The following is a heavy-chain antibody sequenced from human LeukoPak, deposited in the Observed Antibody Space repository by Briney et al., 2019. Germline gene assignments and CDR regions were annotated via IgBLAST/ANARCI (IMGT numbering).Heavy chain of an antibody. J-gene: IGHJ5*02. CDR2: FYYGGSYSGST. Sequence: ASETLSLTCTVSGGSISSGTYYWAWCRRPPGKGLEWIGSFYYGGSYSGSTFYNPSLKRRVTVSVDTSKNQFSLKVTSVTAADTAVYYCARRVGTWSVNWFDPWGQGTLVTVSS. CDR1: GGSISSGTYY. CDR3: ARRVGTWSVNWFDP. D-gene: IGHD4-23*01. V-gene: IGHV4-39*01.